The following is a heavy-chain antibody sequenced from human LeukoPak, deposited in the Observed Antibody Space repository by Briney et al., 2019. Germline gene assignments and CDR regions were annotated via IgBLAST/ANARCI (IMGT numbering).Heavy chain of an antibody. D-gene: IGHD3-10*01. CDR2: IKQDGSEK. J-gene: IGHJ4*02. V-gene: IGHV3-7*03. CDR1: GFIFSNYW. CDR3: ARDGDPKPFDY. Sequence: GGSLRLSCAASGFIFSNYWMSWVRQPPGKRLKWVANIKQDGSEKQYVDSVKGRFTISRDNTKKSLYLQMNSLRAEDTAVYYCARDGDPKPFDYWGQGTLVTVSS.